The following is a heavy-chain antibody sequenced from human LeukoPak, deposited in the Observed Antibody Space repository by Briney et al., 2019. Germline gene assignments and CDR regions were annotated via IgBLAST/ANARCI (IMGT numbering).Heavy chain of an antibody. CDR2: INHSGST. CDR3: ARGVWSIGYYFDY. Sequence: SETLSLTCAVYGGSFSGYYWSWIRQPPGKGLEWIGEINHSGSTNYNPSLKSRVTISVDTSKNQFSLKLSSVTAADTAVYYCARGVWSIGYYFDYWGQGTLVTVSS. V-gene: IGHV4-34*01. CDR1: GGSFSGYY. J-gene: IGHJ4*02. D-gene: IGHD2-8*01.